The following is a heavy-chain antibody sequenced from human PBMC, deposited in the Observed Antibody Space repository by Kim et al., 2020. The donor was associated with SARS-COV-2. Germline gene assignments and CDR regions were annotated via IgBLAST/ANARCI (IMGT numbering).Heavy chain of an antibody. CDR1: GYTFTSYG. CDR3: ARDGRRIPRYSSSWYMTPFSDY. V-gene: IGHV1-18*04. J-gene: IGHJ4*02. CDR2: ISAYNGNT. D-gene: IGHD6-13*01. Sequence: ASVKVSCKASGYTFTSYGISWVRQAPGQGLEWMGWISAYNGNTNYAQKLQGRVTMTTDTSTSTAYMELRSLRSDDTAVYYCARDGRRIPRYSSSWYMTPFSDYWGQGTLVTVSS.